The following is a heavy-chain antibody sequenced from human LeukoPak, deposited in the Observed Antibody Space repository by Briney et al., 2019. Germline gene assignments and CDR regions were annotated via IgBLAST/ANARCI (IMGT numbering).Heavy chain of an antibody. D-gene: IGHD6-19*01. CDR1: GFTFSDYY. CDR2: ISSSGSTI. Sequence: GGSLRLSCAASGFTFSDYYMSWIRQAPGKGLEWVSYISSSGSTIYYADSVKGRFTISRDDAKNSLYLQMNSLRAEDTAVYYCARDREAIAVAGSSFDYWGQGTLVTVSS. V-gene: IGHV3-11*01. J-gene: IGHJ4*02. CDR3: ARDREAIAVAGSSFDY.